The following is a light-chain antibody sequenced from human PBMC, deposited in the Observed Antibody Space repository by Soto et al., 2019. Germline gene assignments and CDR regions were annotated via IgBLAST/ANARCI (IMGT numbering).Light chain of an antibody. J-gene: IGLJ3*02. CDR3: SSYISSSTLV. CDR1: SSDVGGYNY. V-gene: IGLV2-14*01. CDR2: EVS. Sequence: QSALTQPASVSGSPGQSITISCTGTSSDVGGYNYVSWYQQHPGKAPKVMIYEVSNRPSGVSNRFSGSKSGNTASLTISGLQAEDEADYYCSSYISSSTLVFDGGTKLTVL.